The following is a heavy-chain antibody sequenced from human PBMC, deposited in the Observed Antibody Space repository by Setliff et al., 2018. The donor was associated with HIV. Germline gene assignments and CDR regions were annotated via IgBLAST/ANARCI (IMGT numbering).Heavy chain of an antibody. CDR2: IYTSGST. D-gene: IGHD6-6*01. V-gene: IGHV4-4*08. J-gene: IGHJ4*02. CDR3: ARGPAGRLVFLSY. Sequence: PSETLSLTCTVSGGSMSTYYWSWIRQPPGKGLEWIGYIYTSGSTNYNPSLRSRVTISVDTSKNQFSLKLSSVTAADTAVYYCARGPAGRLVFLSYWGQGTLVTVSS. CDR1: GGSMSTYY.